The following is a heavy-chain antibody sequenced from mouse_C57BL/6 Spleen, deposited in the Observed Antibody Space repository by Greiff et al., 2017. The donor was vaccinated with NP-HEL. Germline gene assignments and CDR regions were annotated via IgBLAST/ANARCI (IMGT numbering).Heavy chain of an antibody. J-gene: IGHJ4*01. CDR2: INPSSGYT. D-gene: IGHD1-1*01. CDR3: ARSPLYYGSSPGAMDY. CDR1: GYTFTSYT. V-gene: IGHV1-4*01. Sequence: QVQLQQSGAELARPGASVKMSCKASGYTFTSYTMHWVKQRPGQGLEWIGYINPSSGYTKYNQKFKDKATLTADKSSSTASMQLSSLTAEDSAVYYCARSPLYYGSSPGAMDYWGQGTSVTVSS.